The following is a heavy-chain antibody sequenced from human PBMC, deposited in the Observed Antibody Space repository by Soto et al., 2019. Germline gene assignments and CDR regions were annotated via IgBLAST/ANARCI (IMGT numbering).Heavy chain of an antibody. Sequence: QVQLVESGGGVVQPGRSLRLSCTASGFTFSSYGMHWVRQAPGKGLEWVAVISYDRSNKYYADSVKGRFTISRDNSKNTLYLQMNSLRAEDTAVYYCVKDLFPDGNSGCDYWGQGTLVTVSS. J-gene: IGHJ4*02. CDR1: GFTFSSYG. CDR3: VKDLFPDGNSGCDY. CDR2: ISYDRSNK. V-gene: IGHV3-30*18. D-gene: IGHD4-4*01.